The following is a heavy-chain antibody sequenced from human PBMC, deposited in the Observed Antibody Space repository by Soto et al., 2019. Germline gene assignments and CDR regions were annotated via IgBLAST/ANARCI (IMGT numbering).Heavy chain of an antibody. Sequence: PSETLSLTCTVSGGSISSYYWSWIRQPAGKGLEWIGRIYTSGSTNYNPSLKSRVTMSVDTSKNQFSLKLSSVTAADTTVYYCEGEDYYYGMDVWDQGTTVTVSS. J-gene: IGHJ6*02. V-gene: IGHV4-4*07. CDR2: IYTSGST. CDR1: GGSISSYY. CDR3: EGEDYYYGMDV.